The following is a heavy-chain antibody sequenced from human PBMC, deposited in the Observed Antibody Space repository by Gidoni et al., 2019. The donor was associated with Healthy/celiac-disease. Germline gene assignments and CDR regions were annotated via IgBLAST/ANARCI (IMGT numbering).Heavy chain of an antibody. D-gene: IGHD3-10*01. V-gene: IGHV4-59*01. CDR3: ARSGLWFGEFLFSGFDP. CDR1: GGSISSYY. Sequence: QVQLQESGPGLVKPSETLSLTCTVSGGSISSYYWSWIRQPPGKGLEWIGYIYYSGSTNYNPSLKSRVTISVDTSKNQFSLKLSSVTAADTAVYYCARSGLWFGEFLFSGFDPWGQGTLVTVSS. CDR2: IYYSGST. J-gene: IGHJ5*02.